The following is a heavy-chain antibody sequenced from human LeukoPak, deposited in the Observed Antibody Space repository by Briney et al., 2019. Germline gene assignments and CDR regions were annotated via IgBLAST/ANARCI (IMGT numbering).Heavy chain of an antibody. Sequence: ASVKVSCKASGYTFTAYYIHWVRQAPGQGLEWMGWIDPNSGGTDSAQKFQGRVTMTRDTSISTAYMELSRLTSDDAAVYYCARDTSFSLGNDSFDCWGQGTLVTVSS. J-gene: IGHJ4*02. CDR2: IDPNSGGT. V-gene: IGHV1-2*02. CDR1: GYTFTAYY. D-gene: IGHD3-16*01. CDR3: ARDTSFSLGNDSFDC.